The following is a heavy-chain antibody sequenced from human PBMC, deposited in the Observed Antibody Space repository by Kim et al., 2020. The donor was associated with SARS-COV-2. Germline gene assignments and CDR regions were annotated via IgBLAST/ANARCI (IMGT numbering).Heavy chain of an antibody. CDR2: ISDGGVRT. CDR3: EASDY. Sequence: GGSLRLSCEASGFTFGRYAMSWARQAAGRGGEWVARISDGGVRTHYADSVKGRFTISRDNSKSTLFLHMNSLRAEDTAVYYCEASDYWGQGSLVTVSS. J-gene: IGHJ4*02. V-gene: IGHV3-23*01. CDR1: GFTFGRYA.